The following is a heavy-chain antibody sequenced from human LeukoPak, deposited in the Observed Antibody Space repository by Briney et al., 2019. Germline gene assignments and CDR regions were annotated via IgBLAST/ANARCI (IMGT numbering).Heavy chain of an antibody. CDR1: EYSFTTHW. J-gene: IGHJ4*02. CDR3: ARLDTAMAAVDY. Sequence: GESLKISCKGSEYSFTTHWIGWVRQMPGKGLDWMGIIFPGDSDTRYSPSFQGQVTISADKSISTAYLQWSSLKASDTAMYYCARLDTAMAAVDYWGQGTLVTVSS. CDR2: IFPGDSDT. D-gene: IGHD5-18*01. V-gene: IGHV5-51*01.